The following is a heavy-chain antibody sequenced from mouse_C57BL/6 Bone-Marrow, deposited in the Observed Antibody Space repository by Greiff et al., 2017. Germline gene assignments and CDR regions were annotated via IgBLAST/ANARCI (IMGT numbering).Heavy chain of an antibody. J-gene: IGHJ4*01. CDR3: ARVDDYGYAMDY. Sequence: VQLQESGAELAKPGASVKLSCKASGYTFTSYWMHWVKQRPGQGLEWIGYITPSSGYTKYNQKFKDKAPLTADKSSSTADMQRSSLTYEDSAVYYCARVDDYGYAMDYWGQGTSVTVSA. CDR1: GYTFTSYW. D-gene: IGHD2-4*01. CDR2: ITPSSGYT. V-gene: IGHV1-7*01.